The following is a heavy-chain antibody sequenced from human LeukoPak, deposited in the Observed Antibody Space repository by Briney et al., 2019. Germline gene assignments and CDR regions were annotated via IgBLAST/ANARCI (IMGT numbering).Heavy chain of an antibody. D-gene: IGHD1-26*01. J-gene: IGHJ4*02. Sequence: ASVKVSCKASGYTFTGYYMHWVRQAPGQGLEWMGIINPSGGSTSYAQKFQGRVTMTRDMSTSTVYMELSSLRSEDTAVYYCARVVGGSSHLTPGLDYWGQGTLVTVSS. CDR2: INPSGGST. CDR1: GYTFTGYY. V-gene: IGHV1-46*01. CDR3: ARVVGGSSHLTPGLDY.